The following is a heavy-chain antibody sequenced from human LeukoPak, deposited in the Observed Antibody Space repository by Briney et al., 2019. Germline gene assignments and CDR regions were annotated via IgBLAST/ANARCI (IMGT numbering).Heavy chain of an antibody. Sequence: GGSLRLSCAASGFTFSSYSMNWVRQAPGKGLEWVSSISSSSSYIYYADSVKGRFTISRDSAKNSLYLQMNSLRAEDTAVYYCARDKQWLLDYWGQGTLVTVSS. V-gene: IGHV3-21*01. CDR3: ARDKQWLLDY. D-gene: IGHD6-19*01. CDR2: ISSSSSYI. J-gene: IGHJ4*02. CDR1: GFTFSSYS.